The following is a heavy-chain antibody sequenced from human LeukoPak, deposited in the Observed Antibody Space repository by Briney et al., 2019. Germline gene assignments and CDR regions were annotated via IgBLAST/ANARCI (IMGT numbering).Heavy chain of an antibody. CDR3: ARDREARRYQDLDY. Sequence: GGSLRLSCAASGFTFNTYWMTWVRQAPGKGLEWVANIKEDGSEKYYVDSVKGRFTISRDNAKSSLYLQMNSLRAEDTAVYYCARDREARRYQDLDYWGQGTLVTVSS. J-gene: IGHJ4*02. CDR2: IKEDGSEK. CDR1: GFTFNTYW. D-gene: IGHD6-6*01. V-gene: IGHV3-7*01.